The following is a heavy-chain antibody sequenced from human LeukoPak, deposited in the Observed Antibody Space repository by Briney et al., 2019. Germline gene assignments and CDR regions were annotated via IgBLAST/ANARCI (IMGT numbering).Heavy chain of an antibody. CDR2: IKQDGSEK. J-gene: IGHJ6*02. Sequence: GGSLRLSCAASGFTFSSYWMSWVRQAPGKGLEWVANIKQDGSEKYYVDSVKGRFTISRDNAKNSLYLQMNSLRAEDTAVYYCARETNLTGYYPYYYYYGMDVWGQGTTVTVSS. D-gene: IGHD3-9*01. V-gene: IGHV3-7*01. CDR3: ARETNLTGYYPYYYYYGMDV. CDR1: GFTFSSYW.